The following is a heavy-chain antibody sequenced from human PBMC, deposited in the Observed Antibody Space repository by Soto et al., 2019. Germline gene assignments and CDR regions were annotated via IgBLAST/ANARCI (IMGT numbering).Heavy chain of an antibody. CDR3: ARPARTSSYYSYGMDV. D-gene: IGHD2-15*01. CDR2: IIPIFGTA. J-gene: IGHJ6*02. Sequence: GXSVKVSCKASGGTFISYAIIWVRQAPGQGLEWMGGIIPIFGTANYAQKFQGRVTITADESTSTAYMELSSLRSEDTAVYYCARPARTSSYYSYGMDVWGQGTTVTV. V-gene: IGHV1-69*01. CDR1: GGTFISYA.